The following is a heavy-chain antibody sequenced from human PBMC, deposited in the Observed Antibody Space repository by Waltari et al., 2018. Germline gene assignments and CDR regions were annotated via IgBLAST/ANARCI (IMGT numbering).Heavy chain of an antibody. CDR3: ARDRPDTAMVTGFDY. V-gene: IGHV3-48*03. D-gene: IGHD5-18*01. CDR2: ISSSGSTI. Sequence: EVQLVESGGGLVQPGGSLRLSCAASGFTFSSYEMNWVRQAPGKGLEWVSYISSSGSTIYYADSVKGRFNISRDNAKNSLYLQMNSLRAEDTAVYYCARDRPDTAMVTGFDYWGQGTLVTVSS. J-gene: IGHJ4*02. CDR1: GFTFSSYE.